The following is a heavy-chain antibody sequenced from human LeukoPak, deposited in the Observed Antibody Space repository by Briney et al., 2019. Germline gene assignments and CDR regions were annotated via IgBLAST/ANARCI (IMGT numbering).Heavy chain of an antibody. Sequence: PSGALSLTCTVSGGSIISSSCYGSGIRQPAGEGVEGIGLIYTSGTNNYNPSLKGRVTISVDTSKNQVSLKMNSLTAADTAVYYCARGFITMVRGSMGDYFDYWGQGTLVTVSS. V-gene: IGHV4-61*02. CDR1: GGSIISSSCY. D-gene: IGHD3-10*01. CDR3: ARGFITMVRGSMGDYFDY. CDR2: IYTSGTN. J-gene: IGHJ4*02.